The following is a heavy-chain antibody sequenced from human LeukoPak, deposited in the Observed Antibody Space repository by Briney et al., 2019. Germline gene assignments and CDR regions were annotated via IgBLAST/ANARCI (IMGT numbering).Heavy chain of an antibody. Sequence: SETLSLTCTVSGGSISSSSYYWGWIRQPPGKGLEWIGYIYYSGSTNYNPALKSRATISVDTSKNHFSLKLNSVTAADTAVYYCARDPDMGFDYWGQGTLVTVSS. CDR3: ARDPDMGFDY. CDR2: IYYSGST. D-gene: IGHD2-15*01. J-gene: IGHJ4*02. V-gene: IGHV4-61*05. CDR1: GGSISSSSYY.